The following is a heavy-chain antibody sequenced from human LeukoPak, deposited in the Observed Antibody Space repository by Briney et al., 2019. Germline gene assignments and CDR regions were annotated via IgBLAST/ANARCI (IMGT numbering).Heavy chain of an antibody. V-gene: IGHV3-23*01. CDR1: GFTFSSYS. J-gene: IGHJ4*02. CDR2: ISGSGGRT. Sequence: GGSLRLSCAASGFTFSSYSMNWVRQAPGKGLEWVSAISGSGGRTYYADSVKGRFTISRDNSKNTLYLQMNSLRAEDTAVYYCAKKGYSNYLYYFDYWGQGTLVTVSS. D-gene: IGHD4-11*01. CDR3: AKKGYSNYLYYFDY.